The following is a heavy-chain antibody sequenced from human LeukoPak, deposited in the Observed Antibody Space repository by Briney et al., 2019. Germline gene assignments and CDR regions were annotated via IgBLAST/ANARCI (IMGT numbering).Heavy chain of an antibody. Sequence: SGGSLRLSCAASGFTFSSYDMHWVRQATGKGLEWVSGIRIGGDTHYPGSVKGRLTISRENAKNSLYLQMNSLRAGDTAVYYCARGFGSGSTALCDYWGQGILVTVSS. CDR2: IRIGGDT. D-gene: IGHD3-10*01. CDR3: ARGFGSGSTALCDY. CDR1: GFTFSSYD. J-gene: IGHJ4*02. V-gene: IGHV3-13*04.